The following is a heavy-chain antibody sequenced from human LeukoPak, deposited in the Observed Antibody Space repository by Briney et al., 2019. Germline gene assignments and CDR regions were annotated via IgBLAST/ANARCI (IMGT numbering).Heavy chain of an antibody. CDR1: GFTFSSYA. CDR3: ARVRRDYDILTGYYNVNYFDY. J-gene: IGHJ4*02. CDR2: ISGSGGST. V-gene: IGHV3-23*01. Sequence: GGSLRLSCAASGFTFSSYAMSWVRQAPGKGLEWVSAISGSGGSTYYADSVKGRFTISRDNAKNSLYLQMNSLRAEDTAVYYCARVRRDYDILTGYYNVNYFDYWGQGTLVAVSS. D-gene: IGHD3-9*01.